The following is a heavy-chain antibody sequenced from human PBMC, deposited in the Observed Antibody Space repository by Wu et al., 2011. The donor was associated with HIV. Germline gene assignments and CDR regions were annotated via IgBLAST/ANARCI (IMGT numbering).Heavy chain of an antibody. D-gene: IGHD6-19*01. CDR2: ISADNGDT. V-gene: IGHV1-18*01. J-gene: IGHJ3*02. Sequence: QVQLVQTGAEVKKPGASVKVSCKTSGYTFTSYGISWVRQAPGQGLEWMGWISADNGDTNYAQKLQGRVTMTTDTSTSTAYMELRSLRFDDTAVYYCAREALAGTKAFDIWGQGTMVTVSS. CDR1: GYTFTSYG. CDR3: AREALAGTKAFDI.